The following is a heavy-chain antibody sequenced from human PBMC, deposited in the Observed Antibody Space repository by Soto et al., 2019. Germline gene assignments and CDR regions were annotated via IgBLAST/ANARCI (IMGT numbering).Heavy chain of an antibody. V-gene: IGHV3-23*01. Sequence: PGGSLRLSCAASGLTFSSYAMSWVRQAPGKGLEWVSAISGSGGSTYYADSVKGRFTISRDNSKNTLYLQMNSLRAEDTAVYYCAKVWGGWNYLPEYYFDYWGQGTLVTVSS. CDR2: ISGSGGST. CDR3: AKVWGGWNYLPEYYFDY. CDR1: GLTFSSYA. J-gene: IGHJ4*02. D-gene: IGHD1-7*01.